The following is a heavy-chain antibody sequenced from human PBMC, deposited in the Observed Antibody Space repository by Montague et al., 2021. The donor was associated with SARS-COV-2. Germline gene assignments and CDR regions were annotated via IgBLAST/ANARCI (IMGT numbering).Heavy chain of an antibody. J-gene: IGHJ5*01. CDR3: TRSLVDIISTISGYFDF. V-gene: IGHV3-49*04. D-gene: IGHD5/OR15-5a*01. CDR1: GFNFSEFG. CDR2: IRRKTYGGTA. Sequence: SLRLSCAASGFNFSEFGISWVRQAPGQGPEWIGFIRRKTYGGTAEYAASVKGRFTISRDDSKNIAYLQMDSLKIDDTAMYYCTRSLVDIISTISGYFDFWGQGVLVTVSS.